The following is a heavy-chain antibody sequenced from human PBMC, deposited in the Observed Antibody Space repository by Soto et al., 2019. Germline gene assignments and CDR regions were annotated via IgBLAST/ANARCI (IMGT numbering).Heavy chain of an antibody. Sequence: EGQLLESGGDLVQPGGSLRLSCTASGFRFSSYAMGWVRQPQGKGLEWVSAIDGRSSKTWYADSVKGRFTISRDNSKNTLYLQMNSLRAEDTAVYYCAKDRGVLSALYFDLWGRCTLGTVSS. J-gene: IGHJ2*01. CDR3: AKDRGVLSALYFDL. CDR1: GFRFSSYA. D-gene: IGHD3-10*01. V-gene: IGHV3-23*01. CDR2: IDGRSSKT.